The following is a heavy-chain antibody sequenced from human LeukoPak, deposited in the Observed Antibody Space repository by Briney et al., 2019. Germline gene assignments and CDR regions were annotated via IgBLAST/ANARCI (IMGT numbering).Heavy chain of an antibody. CDR3: ARALTTLTYEGY. CDR2: IGNNGGGI. CDR1: GFTFSTYT. D-gene: IGHD1-1*01. J-gene: IGHJ4*02. V-gene: IGHV3-21*01. Sequence: GGSLRLSCAASGFTFSTYTMYWVRHPPGKRLEWVSIIGNNGGGIHYADSVKGRFTVSRDNAKDSLYLQMNSLRAEDTAVYYCARALTTLTYEGYWGQGTLVTVSS.